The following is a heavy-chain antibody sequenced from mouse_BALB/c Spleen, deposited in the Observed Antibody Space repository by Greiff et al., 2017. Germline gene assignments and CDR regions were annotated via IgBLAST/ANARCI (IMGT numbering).Heavy chain of an antibody. D-gene: IGHD2-4*01. CDR1: GFTFSSFG. J-gene: IGHJ2*01. Sequence: VLLVESGGGLVQPGGSRKLSCAASGFTFSSFGMHWVRQTPEKGLEWVAYISSGSSTIYYADKLKGRFTIARDTPKNTLFMQMTSLRSEDTAMYYCAREKEYDYDGFYFDDWGQGTTLTVSS. CDR2: ISSGSSTI. V-gene: IGHV5-17*02. CDR3: AREKEYDYDGFYFDD.